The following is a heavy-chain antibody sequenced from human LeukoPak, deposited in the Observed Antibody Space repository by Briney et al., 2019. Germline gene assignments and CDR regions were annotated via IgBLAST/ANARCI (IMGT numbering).Heavy chain of an antibody. CDR1: GFTFSNYW. D-gene: IGHD5/OR15-5a*01. V-gene: IGHV3-7*01. CDR3: ARGRSTDY. Sequence: GGSLRLSCAASGFTFSNYWMSWVRQAPGKGLEWVANIKQDGSEKYYVDSVEGRFTMSRDNAKNPLYLQMNSLRAEDTAMYYCARGRSTDYWGQGTLVTVSS. J-gene: IGHJ4*02. CDR2: IKQDGSEK.